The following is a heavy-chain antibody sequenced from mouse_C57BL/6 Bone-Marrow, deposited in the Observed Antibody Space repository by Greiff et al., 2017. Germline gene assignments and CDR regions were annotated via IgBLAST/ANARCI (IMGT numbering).Heavy chain of an antibody. CDR2: IYPRSGNT. CDR1: GYTFTSYG. CDR3: ARRGTLDYFDY. Sequence: QVQLQQSGAELARPGASVKLSCKASGYTFTSYGISWVKQRTGQGLEWIGEIYPRSGNTYYNEKFKGKATLTADKPSSPAYMQLSSLTSEDSAVYYCARRGTLDYFDYWGQGTTLTVSS. D-gene: IGHD3-1*01. J-gene: IGHJ2*01. V-gene: IGHV1-81*01.